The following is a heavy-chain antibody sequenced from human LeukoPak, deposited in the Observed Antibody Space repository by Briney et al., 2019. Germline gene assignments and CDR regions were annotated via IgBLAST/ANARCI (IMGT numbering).Heavy chain of an antibody. CDR1: VGSFSGYY. CDR3: ARDLPGDYGDYSVYFDY. D-gene: IGHD4-17*01. J-gene: IGHJ4*02. CDR2: INHSGST. Sequence: PSETLSLTCAVYVGSFSGYYWSWIRQPPGKGLEWIGEINHSGSTNYNSSLKSRVTISVDTSKNQFSLKLSSVTAADTAVYYCARDLPGDYGDYSVYFDYWGQGTLVTVSS. V-gene: IGHV4-34*01.